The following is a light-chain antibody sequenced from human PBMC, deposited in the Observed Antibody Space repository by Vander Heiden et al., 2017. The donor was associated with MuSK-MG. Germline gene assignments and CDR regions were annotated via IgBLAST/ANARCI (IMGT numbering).Light chain of an antibody. CDR3: HRLNSDTQEVT. J-gene: IGKJ4*01. CDR1: QGISSY. V-gene: IGKV1-9*01. CDR2: AAS. Sequence: DIQFTQSPSFLSSSVGYRLTITIRARQGISSYLAWYQQKPGKGPKLLIYAASTLQSGVRSRFSGSGSGTEFTLTISSMQPEDFATYYCHRLNSDTQEVTFGGGTKVEIK.